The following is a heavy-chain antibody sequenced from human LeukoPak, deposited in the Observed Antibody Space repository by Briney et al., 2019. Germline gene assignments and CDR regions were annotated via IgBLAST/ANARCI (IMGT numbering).Heavy chain of an antibody. V-gene: IGHV3-7*01. CDR1: GFTFSSYW. D-gene: IGHD1-7*01. Sequence: HPGGSLRLSCAASGFTFSSYWMSWVRQAPGKGLEWVANIKQDGSEKYYVDSVKGRFTISRDNAKNSLYLQMNSLRAEDTAVYYCARDYVDWNYPFDYWGQGTLVTVSS. CDR2: IKQDGSEK. J-gene: IGHJ4*02. CDR3: ARDYVDWNYPFDY.